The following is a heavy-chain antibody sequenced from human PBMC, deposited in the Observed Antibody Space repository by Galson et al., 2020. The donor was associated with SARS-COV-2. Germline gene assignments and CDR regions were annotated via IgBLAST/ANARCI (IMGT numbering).Heavy chain of an antibody. CDR1: GTSISSGSYS. J-gene: IGHJ3*02. D-gene: IGHD4-17*01. Sequence: SETLSLTCAVSGTSISSGSYSWNWIRQPPGKGLEWIGYISHSGGTYYNPSLKSRVTISGDRSKNQFSLRLCSVTAADTAVYYCARLHYGEYAPEAFDIWGPGTRVTVAS. V-gene: IGHV4-30-2*01. CDR2: ISHSGGT. CDR3: ARLHYGEYAPEAFDI.